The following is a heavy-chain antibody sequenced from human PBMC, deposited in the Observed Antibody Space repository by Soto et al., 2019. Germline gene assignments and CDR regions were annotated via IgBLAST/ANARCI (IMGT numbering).Heavy chain of an antibody. Sequence: TLPLTCTVPGGSISAYHWTSIRQPTGKGLEYIGYINYSGSTNYNPSLKSRVRLSVDTSKDQFSLELSSVTAAETGVYYCARGDTYYYDRGGHYAYWGQGTPVTVS. CDR3: ARGDTYYYDRGGHYAY. J-gene: IGHJ4*01. CDR1: GGSISAYH. D-gene: IGHD3-22*01. V-gene: IGHV4-59*12. CDR2: INYSGST.